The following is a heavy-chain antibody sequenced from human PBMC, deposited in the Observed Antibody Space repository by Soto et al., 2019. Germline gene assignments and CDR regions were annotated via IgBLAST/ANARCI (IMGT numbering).Heavy chain of an antibody. V-gene: IGHV3-53*01. CDR3: ARDPSQDGAAAGSYWYFDL. J-gene: IGHJ2*01. D-gene: IGHD6-13*01. Sequence: EVQLVESGGGLIQPGGSLRLSCAASGFTVSSNYMSWVRQAPGKGLEWVSVIYSGGSTYYADSVKGRFTISRDNSKNTLYLQMNSLRAEDTAVYYCARDPSQDGAAAGSYWYFDLWGRGTLVTVSS. CDR1: GFTVSSNY. CDR2: IYSGGST.